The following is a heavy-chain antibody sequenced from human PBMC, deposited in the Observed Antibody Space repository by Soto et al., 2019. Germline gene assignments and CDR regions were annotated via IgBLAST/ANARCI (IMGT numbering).Heavy chain of an antibody. V-gene: IGHV1-18*03. CDR3: ARYNGGCCPYGMDV. D-gene: IGHD6-19*01. CDR2: IRFYNDNT. CDR1: GYTFINHG. Sequence: QAQLVQSGAEVKKPGASVKVSCKASGYTFINHGISWVRQAPGQGLEWMGGIRFYNDNTNYAPKFQGRVTMTTDTSTSTAHMELRSLRSEDMAVYYCARYNGGCCPYGMDVWGQGTTVTVSS. J-gene: IGHJ6*02.